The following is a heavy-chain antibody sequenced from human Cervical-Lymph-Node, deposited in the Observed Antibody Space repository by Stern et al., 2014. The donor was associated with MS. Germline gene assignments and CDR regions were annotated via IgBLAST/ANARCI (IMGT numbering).Heavy chain of an antibody. D-gene: IGHD3-10*01. CDR2: IDWDDST. Sequence: ESGPALVRPTQTLTLTCTFSGFSLTTTGIRVSWIRQPPGKALEWLAPIDWDDSTFYSTSLRTRLIISKDTSKNQVVLTMTNVDPADTATYYCARTPTYRFAFDVWGQGTVVIVSS. J-gene: IGHJ3*01. CDR3: ARTPTYRFAFDV. V-gene: IGHV2-70*04. CDR1: GFSLTTTGIR.